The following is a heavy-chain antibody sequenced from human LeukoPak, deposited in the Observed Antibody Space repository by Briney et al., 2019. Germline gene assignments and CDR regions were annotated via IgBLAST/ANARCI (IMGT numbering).Heavy chain of an antibody. V-gene: IGHV1-69*13. CDR1: GGTFSSYA. CDR3: ARGYSSSWSFDY. J-gene: IGHJ4*02. CDR2: IIPIFGTA. Sequence: SVKVSCKASGGTFSSYAISWVRQAPGQGLERMGGIIPIFGTANYAQKFQGRVTITADESTGTAYMELSSLRSEDTAVYYCARGYSSSWSFDYWGQGTLVTVSS. D-gene: IGHD6-13*01.